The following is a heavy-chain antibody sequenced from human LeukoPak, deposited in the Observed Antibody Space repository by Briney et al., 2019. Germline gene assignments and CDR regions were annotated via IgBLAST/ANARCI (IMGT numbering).Heavy chain of an antibody. D-gene: IGHD6-13*01. CDR1: GFNVNSNY. Sequence: GGSLRLSCAASGFNVNSNYLSWVRQAPGKGLEWVSIIYAGGTTNYADSVKGRFSIFRDNSRNTVYLQMNSVRAEDTAVYYCAGTETSSWSSWFDYWGQGTLVIVSS. V-gene: IGHV3-66*01. CDR3: AGTETSSWSSWFDY. J-gene: IGHJ4*02. CDR2: IYAGGTT.